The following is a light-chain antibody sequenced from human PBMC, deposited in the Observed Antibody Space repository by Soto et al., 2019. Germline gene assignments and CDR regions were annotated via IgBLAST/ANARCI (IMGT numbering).Light chain of an antibody. V-gene: IGLV2-14*01. CDR3: SSHTSSSTPYV. Sequence: QSVLTQPASVSGSPGQSITISCTGTSSDVGGYDYVSWYQQHPGKAPKLMIYEVSNRPSGVSNRFSGSKSGNTASLTTSGLQAEDEADYYCSSHTSSSTPYVFGTGTKLTVL. J-gene: IGLJ1*01. CDR2: EVS. CDR1: SSDVGGYDY.